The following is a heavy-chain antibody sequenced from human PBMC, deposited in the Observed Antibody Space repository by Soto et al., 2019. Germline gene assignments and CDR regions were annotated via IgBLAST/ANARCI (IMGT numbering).Heavy chain of an antibody. J-gene: IGHJ4*02. D-gene: IGHD2-15*01. CDR2: VSATGRTT. Sequence: GGSLRLSCAASGFTFSDFAMSWVRQAPGRGLEWVSTVSATGRTTYYADSVKGRLTISRDNSNNALFLQINSLRAEDTALYYCAKEALAHCGGGGCLLDYWGQGTLVTVSS. CDR3: AKEALAHCGGGGCLLDY. CDR1: GFTFSDFA. V-gene: IGHV3-23*01.